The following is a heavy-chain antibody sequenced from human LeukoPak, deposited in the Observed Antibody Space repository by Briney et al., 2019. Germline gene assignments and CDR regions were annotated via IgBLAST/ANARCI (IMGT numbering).Heavy chain of an antibody. D-gene: IGHD2-2*01. CDR3: TQEGCSSTSCYAGDAFDI. V-gene: IGHV3-15*01. J-gene: IGHJ3*02. Sequence: GGSLRLSCAASGFTFSNAWMSWVRQAPGKGLEWVGRIKSKTDGGTTDYAAPVKGRFTISRDDSKNTLYLQMNSLKTEDTAVYYCTQEGCSSTSCYAGDAFDIWGQGTMVTVSS. CDR2: IKSKTDGGTT. CDR1: GFTFSNAW.